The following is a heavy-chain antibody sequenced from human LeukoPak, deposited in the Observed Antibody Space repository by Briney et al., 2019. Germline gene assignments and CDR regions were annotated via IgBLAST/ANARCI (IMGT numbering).Heavy chain of an antibody. J-gene: IGHJ4*02. Sequence: ASVRGSCKTSGYTFTAYYMHWGRQAPGQELEWVGWINPDDGGTNYAQNLQGRVTVTRDTSINTVYMEVNRPTSDDTAVYHCARAKDDSGSYFAYWGQGTLVTVSS. CDR1: GYTFTAYY. D-gene: IGHD1-26*01. CDR3: ARAKDDSGSYFAY. CDR2: INPDDGGT. V-gene: IGHV1-2*02.